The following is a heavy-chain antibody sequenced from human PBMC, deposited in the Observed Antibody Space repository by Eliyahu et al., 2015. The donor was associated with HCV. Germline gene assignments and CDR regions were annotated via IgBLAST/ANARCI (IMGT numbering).Heavy chain of an antibody. J-gene: IGHJ6*02. CDR1: GFTXXSXX. D-gene: IGHD3-10*01. V-gene: IGHV3-7*01. Sequence: EVQLVESGGGLVQPGGSLRLSCAXXGFTXXSXXMXWVRXAPGKGLEWVANIKQDGSEKYYVDSVKGRFTISRDNAKNSLYLQMNSLRAEDTAVYYCARFHYYGSGSYYKLYYYYYGMDVWGQGTTVTVSS. CDR2: IKQDGSEK. CDR3: ARFHYYGSGSYYKLYYYYYGMDV.